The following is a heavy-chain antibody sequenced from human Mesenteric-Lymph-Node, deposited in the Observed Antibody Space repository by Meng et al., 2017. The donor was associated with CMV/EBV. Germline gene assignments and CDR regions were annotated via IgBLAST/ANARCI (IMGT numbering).Heavy chain of an antibody. J-gene: IGHJ4*02. D-gene: IGHD1-7*01. V-gene: IGHV3-23*03. Sequence: GGSLRLSCAASGFNFYTYSMNWVRQAPGKGLEWVSVIHSDGSNTYYADSVKGRFTISRDNSKNTLYLQMNSLRAEDTAVYYCAKAQGTRGTTGAKYFDYWGQGTLVTVSS. CDR1: GFNFYTYS. CDR3: AKAQGTRGTTGAKYFDY. CDR2: IHSDGSNT.